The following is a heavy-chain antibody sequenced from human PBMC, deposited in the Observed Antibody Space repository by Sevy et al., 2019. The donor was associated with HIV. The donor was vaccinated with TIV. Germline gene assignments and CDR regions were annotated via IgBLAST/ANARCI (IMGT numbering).Heavy chain of an antibody. D-gene: IGHD1-26*01. CDR3: AGENAWGRGYS. V-gene: IGHV4-59*08. CDR1: GGSITSLY. J-gene: IGHJ4*02. Sequence: SETLSLTCTASGGSITSLYWNWIRQPPGKGLEWIANIYYNGHINYNPSLKSRVTLSLDTSKNQFSLRPSSVTAADTAMYYCAGENAWGRGYSWGQGTLVTVSS. CDR2: IYYNGHI.